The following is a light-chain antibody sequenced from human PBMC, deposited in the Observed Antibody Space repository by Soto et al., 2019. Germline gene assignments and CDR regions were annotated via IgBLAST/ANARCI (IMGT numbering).Light chain of an antibody. CDR3: SSYAGSNNVV. CDR2: EVS. V-gene: IGLV2-8*01. J-gene: IGLJ2*01. CDR1: SSDVGGYNY. Sequence: QSALTQPPSASGSPGQSVTISCTGTSSDVGGYNYVSWYQQHPGKAPKLMIYEVSKRPSGVPERFSGSKSANTASLTVSGLQAEDEADYYCSSYAGSNNVVFGGGTTLTVL.